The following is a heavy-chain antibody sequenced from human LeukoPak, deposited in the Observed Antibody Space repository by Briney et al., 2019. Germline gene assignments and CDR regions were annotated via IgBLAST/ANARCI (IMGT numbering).Heavy chain of an antibody. CDR3: AREGGELPNYFDY. V-gene: IGHV4-4*09. J-gene: IGHJ4*02. CDR2: IYTSGST. D-gene: IGHD1-26*01. CDR1: GGSISSYY. Sequence: SETLSLTCTVSGGSISSYYWSWIRQPPGKGLEWIGYIYTSGSTNYNPSLKSRVTISVDTSKNQFSLKLSSVTAADTAVYYCAREGGELPNYFDYWGQGTLVTVSS.